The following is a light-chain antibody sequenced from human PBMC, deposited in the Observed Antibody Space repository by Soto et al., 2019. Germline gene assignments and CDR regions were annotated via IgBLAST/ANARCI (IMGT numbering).Light chain of an antibody. V-gene: IGKV1-39*01. CDR1: QSISSY. J-gene: IGKJ1*01. Sequence: DIQMTQSPSSLSASVGDRVTITCRASQSISSYLNWYQQKPGKAPKLLIYAASSLQSGVPSRFSGSGSGTDFTLTISSLQPDDFATYYCQQYNSFPTFGQGTKVEIK. CDR2: AAS. CDR3: QQYNSFPT.